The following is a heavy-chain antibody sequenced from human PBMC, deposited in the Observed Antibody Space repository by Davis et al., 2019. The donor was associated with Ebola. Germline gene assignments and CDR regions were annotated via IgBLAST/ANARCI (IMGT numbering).Heavy chain of an antibody. CDR2: IDPGDSYV. D-gene: IGHD2-21*02. Sequence: GESLKISCQASGYTFARYWISWVRQRPGKGLEWMGKIDPGDSYVKYSPSFQGHVTFSADRSTSVVYLQWTSLEASDTATYYCARHECVADCSEFDFWGQGTRVTVSS. CDR3: ARHECVADCSEFDF. V-gene: IGHV5-10-1*01. CDR1: GYTFARYW. J-gene: IGHJ4*02.